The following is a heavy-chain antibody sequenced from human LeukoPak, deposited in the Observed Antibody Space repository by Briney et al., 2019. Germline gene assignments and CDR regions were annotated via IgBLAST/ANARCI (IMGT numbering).Heavy chain of an antibody. CDR2: ISGSGGST. V-gene: IGHV3-23*01. Sequence: PGGSLRLSCSASGFTFSSYAMSWVRQAPGEGLEWVSAISGSGGSTYYADSVKGRFTISRDNSKNTLYLQMNSLRAEDTAVYYCAKNELLWFGELDWFDPWGQGTLVTVSS. J-gene: IGHJ5*02. D-gene: IGHD3-10*01. CDR3: AKNELLWFGELDWFDP. CDR1: GFTFSSYA.